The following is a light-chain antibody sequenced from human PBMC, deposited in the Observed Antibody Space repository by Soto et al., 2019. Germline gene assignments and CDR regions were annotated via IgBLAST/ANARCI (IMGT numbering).Light chain of an antibody. CDR1: SSNIWAGYD. Sequence: QSVLTQPPSVSGAPGQRVTISCTGSSSNIWAGYDVHWYQQLPGTAPKLLIYGNSNRPSGVPDRFSGSKSGTSASLAITGLQAEDEADYYCQSYDSSLSANVFGTGTKVTVL. CDR2: GNS. CDR3: QSYDSSLSANV. V-gene: IGLV1-40*01. J-gene: IGLJ1*01.